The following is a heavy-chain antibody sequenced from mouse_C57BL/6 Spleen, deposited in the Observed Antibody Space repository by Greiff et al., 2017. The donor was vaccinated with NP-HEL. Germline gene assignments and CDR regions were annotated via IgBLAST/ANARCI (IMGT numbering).Heavy chain of an antibody. CDR2: IWSGGST. D-gene: IGHD2-3*01. CDR1: GFSFTSYG. V-gene: IGHV2-2*01. J-gene: IGHJ4*01. CDR3: AREGDYDGYYFYAMDY. Sequence: QVQLQQSGPGLVQPSQSLSITCTVSGFSFTSYGVHWVRQSPGKGLEWLGVIWSGGSTDYNAAFISRLSISKDNSKSQVFFKMNSLQADDTAIYYCAREGDYDGYYFYAMDYWGQGTSVTVSS.